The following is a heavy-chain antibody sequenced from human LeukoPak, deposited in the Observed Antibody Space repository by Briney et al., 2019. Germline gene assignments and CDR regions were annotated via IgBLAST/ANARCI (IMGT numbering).Heavy chain of an antibody. CDR2: IYYSGST. J-gene: IGHJ6*03. Sequence: SETLSLTCTVSGDSMSSTSYYWGWIRQPPGKGLEWIGYIYYSGSTNYNPSLKSRVTISVDTSKNQFSLKLSSVTAADTAVYYCARESPVRRARYYYYYMDVWGKGTTVTVSS. CDR3: ARESPVRRARYYYYYMDV. CDR1: GDSMSSTSYY. V-gene: IGHV4-61*01. D-gene: IGHD3-16*02.